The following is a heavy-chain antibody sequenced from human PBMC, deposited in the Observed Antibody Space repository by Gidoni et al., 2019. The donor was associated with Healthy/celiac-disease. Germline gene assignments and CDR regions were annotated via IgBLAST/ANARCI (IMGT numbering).Heavy chain of an antibody. CDR1: GGSFSGYY. J-gene: IGHJ6*02. Sequence: QVQLQQRGAGLLRPSETLSLTCAVYGGSFSGYYWSWIRQPPGKGLEWIGEINHSGSTNYNPSLKSRVTISVDTSKNQFSLKLSSVTAADTAVYYCARRATYYGSGRRGMDVWGQGTTVTGSS. CDR2: INHSGST. V-gene: IGHV4-34*01. CDR3: ARRATYYGSGRRGMDV. D-gene: IGHD3-10*01.